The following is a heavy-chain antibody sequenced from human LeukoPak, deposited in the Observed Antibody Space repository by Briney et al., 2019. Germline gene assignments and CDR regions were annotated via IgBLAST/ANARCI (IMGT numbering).Heavy chain of an antibody. CDR1: GYTFTSYD. J-gene: IGHJ4*02. D-gene: IGHD6-6*01. CDR3: ARVLSTAARSGLDY. CDR2: MNPNSGNT. V-gene: IGHV1-8*01. Sequence: ASVKVSCKASGYTFTSYDINWVRQATGQGLEWMGWMNPNSGNTGYAQKFQGRVTMTRNTSISTAYMELSSLRSEDTAVYYCARVLSTAARSGLDYWGQGTLVTVSS.